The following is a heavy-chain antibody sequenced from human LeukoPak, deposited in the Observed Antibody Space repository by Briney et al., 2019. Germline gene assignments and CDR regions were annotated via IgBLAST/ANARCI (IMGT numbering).Heavy chain of an antibody. V-gene: IGHV1-2*02. CDR3: ARDSFRGHCSEGAFDI. Sequence: ASVKVSCKASGYTFTGYYMHWVRQAPGQGLEWMGWINPNSGGTNYAQKFQGRVTMTRDTSISTAYMELSRLRSDDTAVYYCARDSFRGHCSEGAFDIWGQGTMVTVSS. D-gene: IGHD2-21*02. J-gene: IGHJ3*02. CDR2: INPNSGGT. CDR1: GYTFTGYY.